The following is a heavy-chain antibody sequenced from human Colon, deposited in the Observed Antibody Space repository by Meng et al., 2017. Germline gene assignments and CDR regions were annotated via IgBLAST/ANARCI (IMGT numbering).Heavy chain of an antibody. D-gene: IGHD4-17*01. CDR1: GGSISSGDYY. CDR3: ARDRKHYGERGRFDP. J-gene: IGHJ5*02. CDR2: IYYSGST. Sequence: QVQLQESGPGLVQPSQTLSLTCTVSGGSISSGDYYWSWIRQPPGKGLEWIGYIYYSGSTYSNASLKSRVTISIDRSKNQFSLKLSSVTAADTAVYYCARDRKHYGERGRFDPWGQGTLVTVSS. V-gene: IGHV4-30-4*01.